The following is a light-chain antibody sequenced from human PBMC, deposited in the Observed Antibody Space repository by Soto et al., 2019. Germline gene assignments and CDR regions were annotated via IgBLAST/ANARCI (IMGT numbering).Light chain of an antibody. V-gene: IGKV3-15*01. Sequence: EIVMTHSPATLSVSPGERATLSCRASQSVVRDLAWYQQKPGQAPRLIMYGASTRATGVPARFSGSGSGTGFTLNISSLQSEDFAVYYCQQYNNLHTVGQGTKVDIK. CDR1: QSVVRD. CDR2: GAS. CDR3: QQYNNLHT. J-gene: IGKJ2*01.